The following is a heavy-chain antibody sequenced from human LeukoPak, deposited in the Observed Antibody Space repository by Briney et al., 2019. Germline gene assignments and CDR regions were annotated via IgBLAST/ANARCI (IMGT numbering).Heavy chain of an antibody. CDR2: ISGSCGST. CDR1: GFTFNNYA. J-gene: IGHJ4*02. CDR3: AKDGIGGIYYDSSGYFDY. Sequence: PGGSLRLSCAASGFTFNNYAMSWVRPAPGKGLEWVSAISGSCGSTYDADPLKGRFTNARDNSKNTLYLQMNSLRAEDTALYYCAKDGIGGIYYDSSGYFDYWGQGTLVTVSS. V-gene: IGHV3-23*01. D-gene: IGHD3-22*01.